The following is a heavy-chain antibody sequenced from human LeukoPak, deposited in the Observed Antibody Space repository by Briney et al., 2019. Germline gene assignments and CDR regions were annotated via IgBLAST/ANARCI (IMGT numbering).Heavy chain of an antibody. CDR1: GFTFSSYG. D-gene: IGHD6-19*01. CDR2: IWYDGSNK. V-gene: IGHV3-33*01. J-gene: IGHJ4*02. CDR3: ASPRSGWSRFDY. Sequence: PGGSLRLSCAASGFTFSSYGMHWVRQAPGKGLEWVAVIWYDGSNKYYADSVKGRFTISRDNSKDTLYLQMNSLRAEDTAVYYCASPRSGWSRFDYWGQGTLVTVSS.